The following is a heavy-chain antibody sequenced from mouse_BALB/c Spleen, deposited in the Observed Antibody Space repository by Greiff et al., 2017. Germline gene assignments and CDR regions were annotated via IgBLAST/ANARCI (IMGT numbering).Heavy chain of an antibody. V-gene: IGHV2-2*02. D-gene: IGHD2-3*01. CDR2: IWSGGST. Sequence: QVQLQQSGPGLVQPSQSLSITCTVSGFSLTSYGVHWVRQSPGKGLEWLGVIWSGGSTDYNAAFISRLSISKDNSKSQVFFKMNSLQANDTAIYYCASSYDPFAYWGQGTLVTVSA. CDR3: ASSYDPFAY. J-gene: IGHJ3*01. CDR1: GFSLTSYG.